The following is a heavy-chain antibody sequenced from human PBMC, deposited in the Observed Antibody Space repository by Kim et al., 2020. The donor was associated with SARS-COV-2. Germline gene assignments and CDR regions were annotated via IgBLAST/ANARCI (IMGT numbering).Heavy chain of an antibody. D-gene: IGHD3-22*01. V-gene: IGHV1-69*13. CDR3: ARTINRSQSRDSSGSYYYYGMDV. Sequence: SVKVSCKASGGTFSSYAISWVRQAPGQGLEWMGGIIPIFGTANYAQKFQGRVTITADESTSTAYMELSSLRSEDTAVYYCARTINRSQSRDSSGSYYYYGMDVWGQGTTVTVSS. CDR2: IIPIFGTA. CDR1: GGTFSSYA. J-gene: IGHJ6*02.